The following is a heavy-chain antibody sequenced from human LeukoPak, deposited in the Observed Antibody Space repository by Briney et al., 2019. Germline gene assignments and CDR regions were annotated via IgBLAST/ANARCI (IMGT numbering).Heavy chain of an antibody. D-gene: IGHD3-3*01. Sequence: PSETLSLTCTVSGGSISSSSYYWGWIRQPPGKGLEWIGSIYYSGSTYYNPSLKSRVTISVDTSKNQFSLKLSSVTAADTAVYYCARRLINDFWSGPNWFDPFGQGTLVSVCS. CDR3: ARRLINDFWSGPNWFDP. CDR2: IYYSGST. V-gene: IGHV4-39*01. J-gene: IGHJ5*02. CDR1: GGSISSSSYY.